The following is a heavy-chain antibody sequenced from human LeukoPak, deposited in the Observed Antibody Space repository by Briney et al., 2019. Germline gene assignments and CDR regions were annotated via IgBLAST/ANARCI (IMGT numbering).Heavy chain of an antibody. CDR1: GFPFSSHV. D-gene: IGHD3-9*01. CDR2: INHNGEAI. J-gene: IGHJ4*02. CDR3: ARDYDWAFDF. Sequence: GGSLRLSCAASGFPFSSHVLSWVRQAPGKGLEWIAYINHNGEAIYYPDFVKGRFIISRDNAKNSLFLQMNDLRDEDTAVYYCARDYDWAFDFWGQGTRVTVPS. V-gene: IGHV3-48*02.